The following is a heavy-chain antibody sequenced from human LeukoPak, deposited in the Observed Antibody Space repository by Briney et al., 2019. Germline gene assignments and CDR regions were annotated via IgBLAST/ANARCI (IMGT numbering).Heavy chain of an antibody. CDR3: ARPSSGWYGS. D-gene: IGHD6-19*01. V-gene: IGHV3-74*01. J-gene: IGHJ4*02. Sequence: GGSLRLSCAVSGFSFSSYWMHWVRQAPGKGLVWVSRISTDGSSTTYADPVRGRFTISRDNPKNTLYLQMDSLRAEDTAVYYCARPSSGWYGSWGQGTLVTVSS. CDR1: GFSFSSYW. CDR2: ISTDGSST.